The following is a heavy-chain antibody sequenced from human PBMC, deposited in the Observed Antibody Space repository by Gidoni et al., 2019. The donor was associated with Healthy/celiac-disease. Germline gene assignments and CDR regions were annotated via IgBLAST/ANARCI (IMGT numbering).Heavy chain of an antibody. CDR3: TGQQLRYYYYGMDV. V-gene: IGHV3-15*07. D-gene: IGHD6-13*01. Sequence: EVQLVESGGGLVKPGGSLRLSCAASGFTFSNAWMNWVRQAPGKGLEWVGRIKSKTDGGTTDYAAPVKGRFTISRDDSKNTLYLQMNSLKTEDTAVYYCTGQQLRYYYYGMDVWGQGTTVTVSS. CDR1: GFTFSNAW. CDR2: IKSKTDGGTT. J-gene: IGHJ6*02.